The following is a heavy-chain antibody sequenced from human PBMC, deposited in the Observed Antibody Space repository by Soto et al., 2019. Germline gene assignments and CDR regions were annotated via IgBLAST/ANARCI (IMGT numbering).Heavy chain of an antibody. CDR3: AREYYYDSSGFDY. V-gene: IGHV4-31*03. J-gene: IGHJ4*02. D-gene: IGHD3-22*01. CDR1: GVSISSGGYH. Sequence: PSETLSLTCTVSGVSISSGGYHWTWIRHHPQKGLEWIGHIYYSGSTYYNPSLKSRVTVSVDTSKNQFSLKLSSVTAADTAVYYCAREYYYDSSGFDYWGQGTLVTVSS. CDR2: IYYSGST.